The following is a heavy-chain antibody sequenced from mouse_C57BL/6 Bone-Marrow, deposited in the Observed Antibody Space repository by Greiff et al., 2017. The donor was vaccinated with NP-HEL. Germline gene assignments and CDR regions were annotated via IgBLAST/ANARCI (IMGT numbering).Heavy chain of an antibody. V-gene: IGHV5-6*01. Sequence: EVKLMESGGDLVKPGGSLKLSCAASGFTFSSYGMSWVRQTPDKRLEWVATISSGGSYTYYPDSVKGRFTISRDNAKNTLYLQMSSLKSEDTAMDDCARPPYGSRGVAYWGQGTLVTVSA. CDR1: GFTFSSYG. D-gene: IGHD1-1*01. CDR3: ARPPYGSRGVAY. CDR2: ISSGGSYT. J-gene: IGHJ3*01.